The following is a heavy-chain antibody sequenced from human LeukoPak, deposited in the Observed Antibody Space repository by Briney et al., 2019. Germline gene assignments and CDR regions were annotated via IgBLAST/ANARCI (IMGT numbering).Heavy chain of an antibody. CDR3: ARGDDIVVVPAAIRLDY. V-gene: IGHV1-46*01. CDR2: INPSGGST. D-gene: IGHD2-2*01. CDR1: GYTFTSYY. J-gene: IGHJ4*02. Sequence: GASVTVSCKASGYTFTSYYMHWVRQAPGQGREWMGIINPSGGSTSYAQKFQGRVTMTRDMSTSTVYMELSSLRSEDTAVYYCARGDDIVVVPAAIRLDYWGQGTLVTVSS.